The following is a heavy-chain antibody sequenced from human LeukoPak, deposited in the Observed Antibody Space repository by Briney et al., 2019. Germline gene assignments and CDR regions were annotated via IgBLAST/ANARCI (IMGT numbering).Heavy chain of an antibody. CDR2: IYHSGTT. Sequence: PSETLSLTCTISGGSITSYFWTWIRQPPGKGLQWIGYIYHSGTTNYNPSLKSRVTISVDTSKTQFSLRLSSVTAADTAVYYCAQKAPYSPGYSQHWGQGTLFTVSS. D-gene: IGHD2-21*01. CDR1: GGSITSYF. J-gene: IGHJ1*01. CDR3: AQKAPYSPGYSQH. V-gene: IGHV4-59*01.